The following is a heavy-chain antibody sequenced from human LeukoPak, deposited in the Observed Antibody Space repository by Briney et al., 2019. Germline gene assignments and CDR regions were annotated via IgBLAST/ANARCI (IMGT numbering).Heavy chain of an antibody. Sequence: KPSETLSLTCTVSGGSISSYYWSWIRQPPGKGLDWMGIIYPGDSDTRYSPSFQGQVTISADKSLSTAYLQWSSLKASDTAMYYCARGPSLSSSHYGGQGTLVTVSS. J-gene: IGHJ4*02. CDR3: ARGPSLSSSHY. V-gene: IGHV5-51*01. D-gene: IGHD2-2*01. CDR1: GGSISSYY. CDR2: IYPGDSDT.